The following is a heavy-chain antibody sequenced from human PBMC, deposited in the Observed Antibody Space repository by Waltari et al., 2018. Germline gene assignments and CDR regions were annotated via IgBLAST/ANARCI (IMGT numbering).Heavy chain of an antibody. CDR2: INHSGSP. J-gene: IGHJ4*02. Sequence: QVQLQQWGAGLLKPSETLSLTCAVYGGSFSGYYWTWIRQPPGKGLEWIGEINHSGSPNYTPSLKSRVTISVDTSKNQFSLKLSSVTAADTAVYYCARASVVVTAGDYWGQGTLVTVSS. D-gene: IGHD2-21*02. V-gene: IGHV4-34*01. CDR1: GGSFSGYY. CDR3: ARASVVVTAGDY.